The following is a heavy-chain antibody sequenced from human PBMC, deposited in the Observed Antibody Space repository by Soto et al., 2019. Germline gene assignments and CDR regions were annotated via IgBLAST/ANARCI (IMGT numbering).Heavy chain of an antibody. D-gene: IGHD4-4*01. CDR1: GYTFTSYD. J-gene: IGHJ6*02. CDR3: AKRNATGYGLDV. V-gene: IGHV1-8*01. CDR2: MNPNSGNT. Sequence: QVQMVQSGAEVKKPGASVKVSCKASGYTFTSYDINWLRQATGQGLEWMGWMNPNSGNTGYAQKCQSRVTMTRNNYINTAYMELSSLRSDDTALYYCAKRNATGYGLDVWGQGTTVTVSS.